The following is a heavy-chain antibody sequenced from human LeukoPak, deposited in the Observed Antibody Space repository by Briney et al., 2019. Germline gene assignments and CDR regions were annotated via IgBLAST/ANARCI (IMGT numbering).Heavy chain of an antibody. J-gene: IGHJ3*02. CDR1: GFTFNSYA. CDR3: ARGYCSGGSCHHAFDI. V-gene: IGHV3-23*01. CDR2: ISGSGGGT. D-gene: IGHD2-15*01. Sequence: GGSLRLSCAASGFTFNSYAMSWVRQAPEKGLEWVATISGSGGGTYYADSVKGRFTISRDDSKNTLYLQMNSLRAEDTAVYYCARGYCSGGSCHHAFDIWGQGTMVTVSS.